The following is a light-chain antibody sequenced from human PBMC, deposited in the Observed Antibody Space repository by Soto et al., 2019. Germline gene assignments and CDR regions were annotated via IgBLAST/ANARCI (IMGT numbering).Light chain of an antibody. V-gene: IGKV3-15*01. J-gene: IGKJ1*01. CDR3: QQYADWPTT. CDR2: GAS. CDR1: QSVDRN. Sequence: EIVLTQSPGTLSLSPGESATLSCRASQSVDRNFLAWFQHKPGQAPRLLISGASTRATGVPARVSASGSGTAFTLTITSLQSDDFGVYYCQQYADWPTTFGQGTRVEIK.